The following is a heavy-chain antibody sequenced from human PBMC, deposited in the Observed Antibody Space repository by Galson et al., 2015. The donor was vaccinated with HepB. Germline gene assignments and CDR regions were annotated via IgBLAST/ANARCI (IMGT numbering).Heavy chain of an antibody. J-gene: IGHJ4*02. V-gene: IGHV4-39*01. D-gene: IGHD6-19*01. Sequence: LSLTCTVSGGSISSSSYYWGWIRQPPGKGLEWIGSIYYSGSTYYNPSLKSRVTISVDTSKNQFSLKLSSVTAADTAVYYCASRKSSGWYVEEYYFDYWGWGTLVTVSS. CDR2: IYYSGST. CDR1: GGSISSSSYY. CDR3: ASRKSSGWYVEEYYFDY.